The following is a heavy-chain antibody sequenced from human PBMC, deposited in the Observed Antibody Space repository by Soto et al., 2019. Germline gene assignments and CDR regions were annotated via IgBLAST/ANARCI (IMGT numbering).Heavy chain of an antibody. D-gene: IGHD3-22*01. CDR1: GYTFTSYY. J-gene: IGHJ4*02. CDR3: ARENHEYYYDSSGFAFDY. CDR2: INPSGGST. V-gene: IGHV1-46*01. Sequence: ASVKVSCKASGYTFTSYYMHWVRQAPGQGLEWMGIINPSGGSTSYAQKFQGRVTMTRDTSTSTVYMELSSLRSEDTAVYYCARENHEYYYDSSGFAFDYWGQGNLVTVS.